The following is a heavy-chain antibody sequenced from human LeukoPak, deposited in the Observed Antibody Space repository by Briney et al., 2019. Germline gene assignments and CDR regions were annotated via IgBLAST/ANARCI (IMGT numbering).Heavy chain of an antibody. D-gene: IGHD4-11*01. CDR2: IYPGDSDT. V-gene: IGHV5-51*01. J-gene: IGHJ4*02. CDR1: GYSFTSYW. CDR3: ARGDYSNFGHFDY. Sequence: GEYLKIPCKGYGYSFTSYWIGWVRQMPGKGLEWMGIIYPGDSDTRYSPSFQGQVTISADKSISTAYLQWSSLKASDTAMYYCARGDYSNFGHFDYWGQGTLVTVSS.